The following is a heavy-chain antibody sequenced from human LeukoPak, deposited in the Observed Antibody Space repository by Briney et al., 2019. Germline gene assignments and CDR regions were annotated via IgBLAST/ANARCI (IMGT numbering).Heavy chain of an antibody. Sequence: PGASLRLSCAASGFTFSSYAMSWVRQAPGKGLEWVSAISGSGGSTYYADSVKGRFTISRDNSKNTLYLQMNSLRAEDTAVYYCAAGYCSSTSCPGYYYGMDVWGQETTVTVSS. CDR3: AAGYCSSTSCPGYYYGMDV. CDR2: ISGSGGST. J-gene: IGHJ6*02. CDR1: GFTFSSYA. D-gene: IGHD2-2*01. V-gene: IGHV3-23*01.